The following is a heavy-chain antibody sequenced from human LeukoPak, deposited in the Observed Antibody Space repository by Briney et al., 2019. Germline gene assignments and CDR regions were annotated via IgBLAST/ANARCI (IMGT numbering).Heavy chain of an antibody. Sequence: ASVKVSCKASGYTFTSNYMHWVRQAPGQGLEWMGIINPSGDSTTYAQNFQGRVTMTRDTSISTAYMELSSLRSDDTAVYYCARTPESSGYHLDFDYWGQGTLVIVSS. D-gene: IGHD3-22*01. CDR2: INPSGDST. J-gene: IGHJ4*02. CDR3: ARTPESSGYHLDFDY. V-gene: IGHV1-46*01. CDR1: GYTFTSNY.